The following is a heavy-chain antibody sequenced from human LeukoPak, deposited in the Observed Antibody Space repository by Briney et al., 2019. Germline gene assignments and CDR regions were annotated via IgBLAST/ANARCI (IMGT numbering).Heavy chain of an antibody. CDR1: GGTFSSYA. J-gene: IGHJ4*02. Sequence: ASVKVSCKASGGTFSSYAISWVRQAPGQGLEWMGGIIPIFGTANYAQKFQGRVTITADKSTSTAYMELSSLRSEDTAVYYCAGAAEMTALPYYFDYWGQGTLVTVSS. V-gene: IGHV1-69*06. D-gene: IGHD2-21*02. CDR3: AGAAEMTALPYYFDY. CDR2: IIPIFGTA.